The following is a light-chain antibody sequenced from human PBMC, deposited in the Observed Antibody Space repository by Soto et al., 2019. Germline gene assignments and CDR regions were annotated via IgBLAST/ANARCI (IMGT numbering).Light chain of an antibody. CDR1: QGLSSD. V-gene: IGKV1-9*01. J-gene: IGKJ5*01. Sequence: DIQLTQSPSFLSASVGDRVTITCRASQGLSSDLAWYQQKPGKAPKLPIYAASTLQSGVPSRFSGSGSGTEFTLTISSLQPEDFATYYCQQLNSYPITFGQGTRLEIK. CDR2: AAS. CDR3: QQLNSYPIT.